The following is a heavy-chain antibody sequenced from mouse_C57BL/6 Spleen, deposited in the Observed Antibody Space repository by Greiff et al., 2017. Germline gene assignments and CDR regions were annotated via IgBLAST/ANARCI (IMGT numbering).Heavy chain of an antibody. V-gene: IGHV1-69*01. CDR1: GYTFTRYW. J-gene: IGHJ4*01. CDR3: ARRYGSAMDY. Sequence: VQLQQPGAELVMPGASVQLSCKASGYTFTRYWMHWVKQRPGQGLAWIGEIDPSDSYTNYNQKFKGKSTLTVDKSSSPAYMQLSSLTSEDSAVYYCARRYGSAMDYWGQGTSVTGSS. D-gene: IGHD1-1*01. CDR2: IDPSDSYT.